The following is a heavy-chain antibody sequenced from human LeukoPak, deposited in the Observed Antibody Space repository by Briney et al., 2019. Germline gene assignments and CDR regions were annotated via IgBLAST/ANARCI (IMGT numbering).Heavy chain of an antibody. J-gene: IGHJ3*02. CDR1: GGTFSSYA. Sequence: GASVKVSCKASGGTFSSYAISWVRQAPGQGLEWMGGIIPIFGTANYAQKFRGRVTITADKSTRTAYMELSRLRSDDTAVYYCARVSLGYSGPGGAFDIWGQGTMVTVSS. CDR3: ARVSLGYSGPGGAFDI. V-gene: IGHV1-69*06. CDR2: IIPIFGTA. D-gene: IGHD5-12*01.